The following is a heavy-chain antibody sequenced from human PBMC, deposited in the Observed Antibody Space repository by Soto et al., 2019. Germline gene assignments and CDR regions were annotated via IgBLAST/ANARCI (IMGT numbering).Heavy chain of an antibody. Sequence: GGSLRLSCAASGSTFGNYWMNWVRQAPGKGLVWVSRINNDGSDTIYADSVKGRFTISRDNAKNTLYLQMNSLRAEDTAVYYCARGGEAASFDYWGQGTLVTVSS. CDR1: GSTFGNYW. CDR3: ARGGEAASFDY. CDR2: INNDGSDT. J-gene: IGHJ4*02. V-gene: IGHV3-74*01. D-gene: IGHD6-13*01.